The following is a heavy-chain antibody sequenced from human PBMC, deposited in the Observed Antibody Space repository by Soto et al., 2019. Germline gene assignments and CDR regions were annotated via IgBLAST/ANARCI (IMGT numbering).Heavy chain of an antibody. CDR2: ISDYKGNT. CDR3: ARERHTYSSGWYGVDF. J-gene: IGHJ4*02. V-gene: IGHV1-18*01. Sequence: QVQLVQSGAEVKKPGASVKVSCKASGYTFTDYAITSVRQAPGQGLEWMGWISDYKGNTNYAQKLQDRVTMTTDTSTSTVYMELRNLRSDDTAVYYCARERHTYSSGWYGVDFWGQGTLVTVSS. D-gene: IGHD6-19*01. CDR1: GYTFTDYA.